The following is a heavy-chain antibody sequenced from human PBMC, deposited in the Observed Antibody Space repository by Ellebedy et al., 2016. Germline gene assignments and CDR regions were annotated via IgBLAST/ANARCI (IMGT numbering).Heavy chain of an antibody. CDR3: ARDLGSGSWAFDI. D-gene: IGHD3-10*02. J-gene: IGHJ3*02. V-gene: IGHV1-18*01. Sequence: ASVKVSXXASGYTFTSYGISWVRQAPGQGLEWMGWISAYNGNTNYAQKLQGRVTMTTDTSTSTAYMELRSLRSEDTAVYYCARDLGSGSWAFDIWGQGTMVTVSS. CDR2: ISAYNGNT. CDR1: GYTFTSYG.